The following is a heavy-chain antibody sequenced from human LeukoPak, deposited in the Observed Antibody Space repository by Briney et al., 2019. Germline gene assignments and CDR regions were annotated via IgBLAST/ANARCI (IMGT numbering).Heavy chain of an antibody. Sequence: SETLSLTCTVSGGSISSSSYYWGWIRQPPGKGLEWIGSIYYRGSTYYNPSLKSRVTISVDTSKNQFSLKLSSVTAADTAVYYCARLSITMVRGVPWAFDIWGQGTMVTVSS. J-gene: IGHJ3*02. V-gene: IGHV4-39*01. CDR3: ARLSITMVRGVPWAFDI. CDR2: IYYRGST. D-gene: IGHD3-10*01. CDR1: GGSISSSSYY.